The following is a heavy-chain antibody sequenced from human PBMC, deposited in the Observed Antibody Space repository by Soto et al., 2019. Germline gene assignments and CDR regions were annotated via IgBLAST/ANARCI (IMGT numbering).Heavy chain of an antibody. D-gene: IGHD3-10*01. CDR3: AQSAKIISPCIDY. CDR2: ISGSGGTT. J-gene: IGHJ4*02. Sequence: SLRLSCVACGLTVIRYAANRVRQAPGRGLEWVSAISGSGGTTYYADSVKGRFTISRDNSKNTLFLQMNSLRAEDAAIFYCAQSAKIISPCIDYSGLGSRVTV. V-gene: IGHV3-23*01. CDR1: GLTVIRYA.